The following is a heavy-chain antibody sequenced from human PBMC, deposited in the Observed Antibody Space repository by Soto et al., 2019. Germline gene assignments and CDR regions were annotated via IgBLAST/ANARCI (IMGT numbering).Heavy chain of an antibody. CDR2: IYYSGST. J-gene: IGHJ4*02. CDR1: GGSISSYY. V-gene: IGHV4-59*01. D-gene: IGHD2-15*01. CDR3: ARHSSGAGDFDY. Sequence: SATLSLTCTVSGGSISSYYWSWIRQPPGKGLEWIGYIYYSGSTNYNPSLKSRVTISVDTSKNQFSLKLSSVTAADTAVYYCARHSSGAGDFDYWGQGTLVTVSS.